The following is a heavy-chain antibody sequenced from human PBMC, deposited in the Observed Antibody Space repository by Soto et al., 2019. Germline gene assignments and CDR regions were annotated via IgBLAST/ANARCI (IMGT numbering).Heavy chain of an antibody. CDR2: ISYDGSNK. CDR1: VFTFISYA. D-gene: IGHD3-9*01. J-gene: IGHJ3*02. V-gene: IGHV3-30-3*01. CDR3: ARDATYYDILTGYSPDAFDI. Sequence: GSLRLSAPASVFTFISYAMDWVRQAPGKGLEWVAVISYDGSNKYYAGSVKGRFTISRDNSKNTLYLQMNSLRAEDTAVYYCARDATYYDILTGYSPDAFDIWGQGTMVTVSS.